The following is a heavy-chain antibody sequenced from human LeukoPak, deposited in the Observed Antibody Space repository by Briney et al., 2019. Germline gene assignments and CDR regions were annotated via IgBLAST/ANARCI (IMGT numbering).Heavy chain of an antibody. CDR1: GFTSSSYA. J-gene: IGHJ4*02. D-gene: IGHD6-6*01. CDR2: ISSSGSTI. CDR3: ARDIAALDY. Sequence: PGGSLRLSCAASGFTSSSYAMSWVRQAPGKGLEWVSYISSSGSTIYYADSVKGRFTISRDNAKNSLYLQMNSLRAEDTAVYYCARDIAALDYWGQGTLVTVSS. V-gene: IGHV3-48*04.